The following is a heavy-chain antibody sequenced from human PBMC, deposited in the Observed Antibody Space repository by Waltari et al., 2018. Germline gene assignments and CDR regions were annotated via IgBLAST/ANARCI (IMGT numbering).Heavy chain of an antibody. CDR1: GASITTYY. V-gene: IGHV4-59*01. CDR2: MYYTGTA. D-gene: IGHD2-15*01. J-gene: IGHJ4*02. Sequence: QVQLQESGPGLVKPSETLSLTCTVSGASITTYYYSWIRQSPGKGLQGIGSMYYTGTAYYNPSLKSRVTISLDTSKNQFSLSLTSVTTADTAVYYCARDYPAAHVFDYWGQGTVVAVSS. CDR3: ARDYPAAHVFDY.